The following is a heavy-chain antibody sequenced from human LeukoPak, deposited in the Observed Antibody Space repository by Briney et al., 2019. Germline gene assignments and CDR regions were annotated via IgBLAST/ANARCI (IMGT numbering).Heavy chain of an antibody. V-gene: IGHV4-59*11. D-gene: IGHD4-11*01. J-gene: IGHJ3*02. CDR3: ARDGLHHDAFDI. CDR1: GGSISSHY. CDR2: IYYSGST. Sequence: SETLSLTCTVSGGSISSHYWSRIRQPPGKGLEWIGYIYYSGSTNYNPSLKSRVTISVDTSKNQFSLKLSSVTAADTAVYYCARDGLHHDAFDIWGQGTMVTVSS.